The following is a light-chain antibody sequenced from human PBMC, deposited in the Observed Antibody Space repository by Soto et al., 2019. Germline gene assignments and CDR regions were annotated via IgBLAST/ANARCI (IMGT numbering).Light chain of an antibody. CDR1: QSVTYN. Sequence: TQSPATLSSSPGERVTLSCRATQSVTYNLAWYQQKPGQAPRLLIYGASTRPTGIPARFSGRGSGTDFTLTISSLEPEDFAVYYCQQRSNWPLTFGGGTKVDIK. V-gene: IGKV3-11*01. J-gene: IGKJ4*01. CDR3: QQRSNWPLT. CDR2: GAS.